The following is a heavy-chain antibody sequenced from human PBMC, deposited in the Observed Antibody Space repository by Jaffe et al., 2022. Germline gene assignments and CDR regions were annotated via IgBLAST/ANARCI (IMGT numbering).Heavy chain of an antibody. CDR1: GGSISSYY. J-gene: IGHJ4*02. CDR2: IYYSGST. D-gene: IGHD2-8*01. Sequence: QVQLQESGPGLVKPSETLSLTCTVSGGSISSYYWSWIRQPPGKGLEWIGYIYYSGSTNYNPSLKSRVTISVDTSKNQFSLKLSSVTAADTAVYYCARGGPVYPFDYWGQGTLVTVSS. CDR3: ARGGPVYPFDY. V-gene: IGHV4-59*01.